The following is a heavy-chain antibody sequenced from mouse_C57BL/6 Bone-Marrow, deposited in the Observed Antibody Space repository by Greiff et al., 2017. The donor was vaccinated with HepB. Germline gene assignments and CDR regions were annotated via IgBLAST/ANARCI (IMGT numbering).Heavy chain of an antibody. J-gene: IGHJ2*01. CDR2: IHPNSGST. Sequence: VQVVESGAELVKPGASVKLSCKASGYTFTSYWMHWVKQRPGQGLEWIGMIHPNSGSTNYNEKFKSKATLTVDKSSSTAYMQLSSLTSEDSAVYYCGGSAQQDYWGQGTTLTVSS. CDR1: GYTFTSYW. V-gene: IGHV1-64*01. CDR3: GGSAQQDY.